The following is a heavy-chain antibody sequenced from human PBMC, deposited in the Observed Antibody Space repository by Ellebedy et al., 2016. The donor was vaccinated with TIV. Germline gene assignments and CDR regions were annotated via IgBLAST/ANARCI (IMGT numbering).Heavy chain of an antibody. CDR2: ISYDGNKT. J-gene: IGHJ4*02. Sequence: GESLKISXAASGFTFSDYAMHWVRQAPGKGLEWAALISYDGNKTDYADSVKGRFTISRDNSKNTLYLQMNSLRAEDTAVYYCAKEGRRNYDTSGYPYDFDYWGQGILVTVSS. CDR1: GFTFSDYA. V-gene: IGHV3-30-3*01. CDR3: AKEGRRNYDTSGYPYDFDY. D-gene: IGHD3-22*01.